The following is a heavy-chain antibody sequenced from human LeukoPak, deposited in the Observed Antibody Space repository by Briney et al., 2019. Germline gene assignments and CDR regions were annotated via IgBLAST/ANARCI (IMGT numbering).Heavy chain of an antibody. D-gene: IGHD3-22*01. Sequence: ASVKVSCKASGYTFTSYGISWVRQAPGQGLEWMGWINPNSGGTNYAQKFQGRVTMTRDTSISTAYMELSRLRSDDTAVYYCARSRYYYDSSGYHFDYWGQGTLVTVSS. CDR2: INPNSGGT. CDR1: GYTFTSYG. V-gene: IGHV1-2*02. CDR3: ARSRYYYDSSGYHFDY. J-gene: IGHJ4*02.